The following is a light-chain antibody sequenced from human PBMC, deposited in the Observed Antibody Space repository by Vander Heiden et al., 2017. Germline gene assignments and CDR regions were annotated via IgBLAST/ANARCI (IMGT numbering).Light chain of an antibody. V-gene: IGKV1-5*01. CDR3: QQHNSYSRST. CDR2: DAA. Sequence: DTQMPRSPSPWSASVGDRATITCRARKSISSWLAWYQQKPGKAPKLLIYDAASLESGVPSRLSGSGSGTEFTLTISSRQPDDFATYYFQQHNSYSRSTFGPGTKVEIK. CDR1: KSISSW. J-gene: IGKJ3*01.